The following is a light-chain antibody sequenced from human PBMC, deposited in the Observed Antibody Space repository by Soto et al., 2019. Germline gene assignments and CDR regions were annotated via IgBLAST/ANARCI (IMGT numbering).Light chain of an antibody. CDR1: QSVSSSY. J-gene: IGKJ4*01. Sequence: EIVLTQSPGTLSLSPGERATLSCRASQSVSSSYLAWYQQRPGQAPRLLIFGASYRATGIPDRFSGSGSGTDFTLTISRLEPEDYAVYYCQQYGNSPLLSFGGGTKVEIK. CDR3: QQYGNSPLLS. CDR2: GAS. V-gene: IGKV3-20*01.